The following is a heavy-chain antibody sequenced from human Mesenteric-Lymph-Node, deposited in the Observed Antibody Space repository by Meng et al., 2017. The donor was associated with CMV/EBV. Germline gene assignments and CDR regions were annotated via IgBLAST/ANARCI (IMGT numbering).Heavy chain of an antibody. J-gene: IGHJ4*02. CDR2: VHYSGKT. V-gene: IGHV4-39*07. CDR1: GGSITIAAFY. D-gene: IGHD3-3*01. CDR3: ARENNFGVPIPLFDY. Sequence: SETLSLTCTVSGGSITIAAFYWGWVRQPPGKGLEWIGSVHYSGKTYYNPSLRSRVIMSVDTSKNQFSLHLNSVTAADTAVYYCARENNFGVPIPLFDYWGRGEMVTVSS.